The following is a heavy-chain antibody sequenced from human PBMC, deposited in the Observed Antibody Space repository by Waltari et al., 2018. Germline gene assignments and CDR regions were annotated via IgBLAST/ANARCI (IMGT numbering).Heavy chain of an antibody. CDR3: VRGKMYSRPYFDY. CDR2: IHHSGSI. D-gene: IGHD6-13*01. CDR1: GESFIGYY. Sequence: QMQLQQWGAGLLKPSETLSLTCAVSGESFIGYYWNWIRQPPGRGLEWIGEIHHSGSINSTPSLESRITISQDMSKNQFSLKLTSVTAADSAVYYCVRGKMYSRPYFDYWGQGTLVTVSS. J-gene: IGHJ4*02. V-gene: IGHV4-34*01.